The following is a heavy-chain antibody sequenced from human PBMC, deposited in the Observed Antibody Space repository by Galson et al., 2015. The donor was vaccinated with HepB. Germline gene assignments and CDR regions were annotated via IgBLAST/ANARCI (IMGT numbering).Heavy chain of an antibody. CDR2: ISSSGSTI. CDR3: ARDRGLGSNWFDP. Sequence: SLRLSCAASGFTFSSYEMNWVRQAPGKGLEWVSYISSSGSTIYYADSVKGRFTISRDNAKNSLYLQMNSLRAEDTAVYYCARDRGLGSNWFDPWGQGTLVTVSS. J-gene: IGHJ5*02. CDR1: GFTFSSYE. V-gene: IGHV3-48*03. D-gene: IGHD2-2*03.